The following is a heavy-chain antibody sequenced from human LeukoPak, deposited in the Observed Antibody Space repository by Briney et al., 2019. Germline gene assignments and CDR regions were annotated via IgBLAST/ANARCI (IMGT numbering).Heavy chain of an antibody. CDR3: ARLFYYDSSGVYGMDV. J-gene: IGHJ6*02. CDR2: ISSSGSTI. V-gene: IGHV3-48*03. D-gene: IGHD3-22*01. CDR1: GFTFSSYE. Sequence: GGSLRLSCAASGFTFSSYEMNWVRQAPGKGLGWVSYISSSGSTIYYADSVKGRFTISRDNAKNSLYLQMDSLRVEDTAVYYCARLFYYDSSGVYGMDVWGQGTTVTVSS.